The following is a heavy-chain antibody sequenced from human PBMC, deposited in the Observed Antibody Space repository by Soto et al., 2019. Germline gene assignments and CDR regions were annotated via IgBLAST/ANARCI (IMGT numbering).Heavy chain of an antibody. CDR1: GYTFTDHY. CDR2: IHPNSGET. J-gene: IGHJ5*02. CDR3: ARVIRGAYYNSPLDT. V-gene: IGHV1-2*02. Sequence: GASVKVSCKASGYTFTDHYINWVRQAPGHAPEYMGWIHPNSGETKYVERFQGRVTMTRDTSISTVYMELSRLRFDDTAVYYCARVIRGAYYNSPLDTWGQGTVVTVSS. D-gene: IGHD3-10*01.